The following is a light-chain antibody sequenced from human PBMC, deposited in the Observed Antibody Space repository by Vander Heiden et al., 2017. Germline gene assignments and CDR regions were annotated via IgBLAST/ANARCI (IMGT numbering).Light chain of an antibody. CDR2: GAS. CDR1: QSVSSSY. CDR3: QQDGSSPRT. V-gene: IGKV3-20*01. J-gene: IGKJ1*01. Sequence: EIVLTQCPGTLSLSPGERATLSCRASQSVSSSYLAWYQQKPGQAPRLLIYGASSRATGIPDRFSGSGSGTDFTLTISRLEPEDFAVYYCQQDGSSPRTFGQGTKVEIK.